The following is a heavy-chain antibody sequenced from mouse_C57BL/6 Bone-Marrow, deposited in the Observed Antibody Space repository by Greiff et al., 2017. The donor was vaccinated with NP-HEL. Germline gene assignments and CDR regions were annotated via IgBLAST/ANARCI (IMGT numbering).Heavy chain of an antibody. J-gene: IGHJ1*03. V-gene: IGHV1-78*01. D-gene: IGHD1-1*01. Sequence: QVQLQQSDAELVKPGASVKISCKVSGYTFTDHTIHWMKQRPEQGLEWIGYIYPRDGSTKYNEKFKGKATLTADKSSSTAYMQLNSLTSEDSAVYCCAREKPYYYGSSWYFDVWGTGTTVTVSS. CDR1: GYTFTDHT. CDR2: IYPRDGST. CDR3: AREKPYYYGSSWYFDV.